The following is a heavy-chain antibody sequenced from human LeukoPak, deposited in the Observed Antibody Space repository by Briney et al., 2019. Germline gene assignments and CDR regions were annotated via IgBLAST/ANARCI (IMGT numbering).Heavy chain of an antibody. V-gene: IGHV1-24*01. Sequence: ASVKVSCKVSGYTLTELSMHWVRQAPGKGLEWMGGFDPEDGETIYAQKFQGRVTMTEDTSTDTAYMELSSLRSEDTAVYYCATAFAHSGSYYWAFDIWGQGTMVTVSS. J-gene: IGHJ3*02. CDR2: FDPEDGET. CDR1: GYTLTELS. CDR3: ATAFAHSGSYYWAFDI. D-gene: IGHD1-26*01.